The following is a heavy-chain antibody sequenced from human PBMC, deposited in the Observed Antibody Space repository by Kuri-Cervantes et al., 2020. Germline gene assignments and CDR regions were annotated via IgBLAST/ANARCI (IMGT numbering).Heavy chain of an antibody. V-gene: IGHV4-59*01. CDR1: GGSISSYY. CDR2: IYYSGST. Sequence: GSLRLSCTASGGSISSYYWSWIRQPPGKGLEWIGCIYYSGSTNYNPSPKRRVTMTLDTSKNQLSLKLSSVTAADTAVFYCATTADSTGYYLNLDYWGQGTQVTDSS. CDR3: ATTADSTGYYLNLDY. J-gene: IGHJ4*02. D-gene: IGHD3-22*01.